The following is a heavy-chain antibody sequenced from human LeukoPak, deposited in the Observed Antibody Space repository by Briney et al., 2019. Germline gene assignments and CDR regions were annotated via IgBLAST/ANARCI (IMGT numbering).Heavy chain of an antibody. J-gene: IGHJ4*02. CDR2: INPNSGGT. V-gene: IGHV1-2*02. D-gene: IGHD3-3*01. CDR1: GYTITGYY. Sequence: ASVKVSCKASGYTITGYYMHWERQAPGQGLEWMGWINPNSGGTNYAQEFQGRVTMTRDTSISTAYMELSRLRSDDTAVYYCARDRMEYYFDYWGQGALVTVSS. CDR3: ARDRMEYYFDY.